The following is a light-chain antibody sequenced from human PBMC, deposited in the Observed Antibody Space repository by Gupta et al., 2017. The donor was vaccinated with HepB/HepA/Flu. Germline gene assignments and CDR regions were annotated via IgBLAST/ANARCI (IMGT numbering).Light chain of an antibody. CDR2: GKN. CDR3: NARDSSGNHPHVV. V-gene: IGLV3-19*01. CDR1: SLRSYY. J-gene: IGLJ2*01. Sequence: SSELTQDPAVSVSLGQTVMITCQGNSLRSYYASCYQQKQGQSPGLVIYGKNNRPSGIPDQFSGSSSGNTASLTITGAQAEDEADYYCNARDSSGNHPHVVSGGGTKLTVL.